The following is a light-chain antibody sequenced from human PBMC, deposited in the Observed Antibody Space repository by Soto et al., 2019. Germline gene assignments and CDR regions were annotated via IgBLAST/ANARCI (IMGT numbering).Light chain of an antibody. J-gene: IGKJ3*01. Sequence: EIVMTQSPGTLSVSPGERATLSCRASQSVGSHLAWYQQRPGQAPRLLIYGASYRATGIPARFSGSGSGTDFTLTISSLQSEDFAVYYCQQYDNWPPFTFGPGTKVDIK. V-gene: IGKV3-15*01. CDR3: QQYDNWPPFT. CDR2: GAS. CDR1: QSVGSH.